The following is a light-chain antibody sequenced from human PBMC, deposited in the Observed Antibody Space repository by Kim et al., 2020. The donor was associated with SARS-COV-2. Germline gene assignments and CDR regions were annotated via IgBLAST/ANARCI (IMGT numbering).Light chain of an antibody. J-gene: IGLJ3*02. Sequence: GQRVTISCSGSSSNIGSNYVYWYQQLPGTAPKLVIYRNNQRPSGLPDRFSGSKSGTSASLANSGLRSEDEAEYYCATWDDSLSGWVFGGGTQLTVL. CDR3: ATWDDSLSGWV. V-gene: IGLV1-47*01. CDR1: SSNIGSNY. CDR2: RNN.